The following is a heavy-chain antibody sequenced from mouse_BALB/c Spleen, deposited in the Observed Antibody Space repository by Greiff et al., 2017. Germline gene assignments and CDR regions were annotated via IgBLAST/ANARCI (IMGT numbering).Heavy chain of an antibody. V-gene: IGHV2-9*02. CDR3: AREGKYGLAWFAY. J-gene: IGHJ3*01. CDR1: GFSLTSYG. D-gene: IGHD1-1*02. CDR2: IWAGGST. Sequence: QVQLQQSGPGLVAPSQSLSITCTVSGFSLTSYGVHWVRQPPGKGLEWLGVIWAGGSTNYNSALMSRLSISKDNSKSQVFLKMNSLQTDDTAMYYCAREGKYGLAWFAYWGQGTLVTVSA.